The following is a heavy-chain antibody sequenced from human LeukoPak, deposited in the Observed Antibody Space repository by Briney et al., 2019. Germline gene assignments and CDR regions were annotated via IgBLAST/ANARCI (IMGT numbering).Heavy chain of an antibody. Sequence: GGSLRLSCAASGLTFSSDWMSWVRQAPGKGLEWVANIKQDGSKKYYVDSVKGRFTISRDNAKNSLYLQMNSLRAEDTAVYYCARDSSGYYYPDAFDIWGQGTMVTVSS. CDR2: IKQDGSKK. V-gene: IGHV3-7*04. D-gene: IGHD3-22*01. CDR1: GLTFSSDW. J-gene: IGHJ3*02. CDR3: ARDSSGYYYPDAFDI.